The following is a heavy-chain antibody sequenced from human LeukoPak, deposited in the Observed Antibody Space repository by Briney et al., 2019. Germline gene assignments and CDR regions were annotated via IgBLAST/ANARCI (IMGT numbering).Heavy chain of an antibody. CDR1: GFTFSSYW. V-gene: IGHV3-7*01. CDR2: INQDGSAK. Sequence: PGGSLRLSCAASGFTFSSYWMSWVRQAPGKGLVGVANINQDGSAKDYGGSVEGRFTISRDNAKNSLYLQMNSLTAEDTAVYFCASAPNENYFDFWGQGTLVTVSS. J-gene: IGHJ4*02. CDR3: ASAPNENYFDF.